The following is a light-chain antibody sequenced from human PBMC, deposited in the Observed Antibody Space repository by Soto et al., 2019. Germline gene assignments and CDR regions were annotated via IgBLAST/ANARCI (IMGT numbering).Light chain of an antibody. CDR2: VEDSGSY. CDR1: SGHSSYI. V-gene: IGLV4-60*02. J-gene: IGLJ2*01. CDR3: ETWDSNTRV. Sequence: QLVLTQSSSASASLGSSVKLTCTLSSGHSSYIIAWHQQQPGKAPRYLMKVEDSGSYNKGSGVPDRFSGSSSGADRYLTISTLQFEDEADYYCETWDSNTRVFGGGTKVTVL.